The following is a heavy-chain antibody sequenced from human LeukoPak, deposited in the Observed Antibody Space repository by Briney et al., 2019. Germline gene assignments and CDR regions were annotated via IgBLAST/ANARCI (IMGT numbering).Heavy chain of an antibody. V-gene: IGHV1-3*01. J-gene: IGHJ4*02. D-gene: IGHD4-17*01. CDR3: ARDWGDYAEGFGY. CDR2: INAGNGNT. CDR1: GYTFTSYA. Sequence: ASVKVSCKASGYTFTSYAMHWVRQAPGQRLEWMGWINAGNGNTKYSQKFQGRVTITRDTSASTAYMELSSLRSEDTAVYYCARDWGDYAEGFGYWGQGTLVTVSS.